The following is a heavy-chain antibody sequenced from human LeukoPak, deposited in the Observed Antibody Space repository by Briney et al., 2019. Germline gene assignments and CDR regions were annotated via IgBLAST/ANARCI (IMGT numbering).Heavy chain of an antibody. V-gene: IGHV3-30-3*01. D-gene: IGHD5-24*01. CDR2: ISYDGSNK. Sequence: PGGSLRLSCAASELTFSSYAMHWVRQAPGKGLEWVAVISYDGSNKYYADSVKGRFTISRDNSKNTPYLQMNSLRAEDTAVYYCARPDGYNSYFDYWGQGTLVTVSS. CDR1: ELTFSSYA. CDR3: ARPDGYNSYFDY. J-gene: IGHJ4*02.